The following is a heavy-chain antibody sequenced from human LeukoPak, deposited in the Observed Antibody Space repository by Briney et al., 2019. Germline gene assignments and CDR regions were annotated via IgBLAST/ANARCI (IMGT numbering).Heavy chain of an antibody. Sequence: GGSLRLSCAPSGFTFSIYWISCVRDAPEKGVEGVANIKQEGSEKYYVDSVKGRFTISRDNAKNSLYLQMNRLRAEDTAVYYCARENKGYGDYAGYGGQGTLVIVSA. V-gene: IGHV3-7*01. D-gene: IGHD4-17*01. CDR1: GFTFSIYW. CDR3: ARENKGYGDYAGY. J-gene: IGHJ4*02. CDR2: IKQEGSEK.